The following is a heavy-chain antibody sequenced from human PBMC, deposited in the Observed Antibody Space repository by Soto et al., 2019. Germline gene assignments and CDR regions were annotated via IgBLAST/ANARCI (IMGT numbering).Heavy chain of an antibody. D-gene: IGHD1-26*01. CDR1: GFKFSGFG. Sequence: GGSLRLSCAASGFKFSGFGMHWVRQAPGKGLEWVAILRYDGSNKYYADSVKGRFTISRDNSQNTLYLQMDSLRVEDTAVYYCARDGVGATTFYGYFDYWGQGILVTVSS. J-gene: IGHJ4*02. V-gene: IGHV3-30*02. CDR2: LRYDGSNK. CDR3: ARDGVGATTFYGYFDY.